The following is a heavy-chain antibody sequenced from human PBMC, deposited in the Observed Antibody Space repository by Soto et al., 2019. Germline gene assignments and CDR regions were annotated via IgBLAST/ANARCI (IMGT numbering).Heavy chain of an antibody. CDR2: ISSSSSYI. V-gene: IGHV3-21*01. Sequence: EVQLVESGGGLVKPGGSLRLSCAASGFTFSSYSMNWVRQAPGKGLEWVSSISSSSSYIYHADSVKGRFTISRDNAKYSLYLQMNSLRAEDTAVYYCARDRREYCSSTSCLNGMDVWGQGTTVTVSS. J-gene: IGHJ6*02. CDR1: GFTFSSYS. D-gene: IGHD2-2*01. CDR3: ARDRREYCSSTSCLNGMDV.